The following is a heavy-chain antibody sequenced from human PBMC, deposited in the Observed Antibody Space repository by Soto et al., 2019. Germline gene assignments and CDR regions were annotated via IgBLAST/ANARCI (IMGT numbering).Heavy chain of an antibody. CDR2: IRNKANNYAT. D-gene: IGHD4-17*01. V-gene: IGHV3-73*01. J-gene: IGHJ4*02. CDR3: SGYVFGDDALGY. CDR1: GFTFSGSA. Sequence: EVQLVESGGGLVQPGGSLKLSCAASGFTFSGSAMHWVRQVSGKGLEWVGRIRNKANNYATAYAASVKGRFTISRXXSKNRAYMQMNSLKAEDTAVYYCSGYVFGDDALGYWGQGTLVTVSS.